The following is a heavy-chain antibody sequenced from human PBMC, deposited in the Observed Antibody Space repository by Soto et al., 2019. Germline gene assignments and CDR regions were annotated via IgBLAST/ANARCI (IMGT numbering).Heavy chain of an antibody. CDR1: GGSISGYY. V-gene: IGHV4-59*07. J-gene: IGHJ6*02. D-gene: IGHD6-13*01. CDR3: ARQQLLPFYYALDV. CDR2: IYYRGST. Sequence: QVQLQESGPGLVKPSDTLSLTCTVSGGSISGYYWSWIRQSPGKGLEYIGYIYYRGSTNYNPSLKSRFTMSIDTSRNQFSLRVNSVTAADTAVYYCARQQLLPFYYALDVWGQGTTVTVSS.